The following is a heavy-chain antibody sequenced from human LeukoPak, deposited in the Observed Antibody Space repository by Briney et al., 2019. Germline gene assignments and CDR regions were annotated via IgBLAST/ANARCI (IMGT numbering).Heavy chain of an antibody. CDR2: ISSSSSYI. D-gene: IGHD3-10*01. J-gene: IGHJ3*02. Sequence: MAGGSLRLSCAAFGFTFSSYSMNWVRQAPGKGLEWVSSISSSSSYIYYADSVKGRFTISRDNAKNSLHLQMNSLRAEDTAVYYCARVGTPQTGLFAFDIWGQGTMVTVSS. V-gene: IGHV3-21*01. CDR1: GFTFSSYS. CDR3: ARVGTPQTGLFAFDI.